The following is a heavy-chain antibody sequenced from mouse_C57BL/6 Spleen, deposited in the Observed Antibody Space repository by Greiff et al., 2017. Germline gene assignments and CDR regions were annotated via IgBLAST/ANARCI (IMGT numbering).Heavy chain of an antibody. J-gene: IGHJ2*01. Sequence: EVQRVESGGGLVKPGGSLKLSCAASGFTFSSYAMSWVRQTPEKRLEWVATISDGGSYTYYPDNVKGRFTISRDNAKNNLYLQMSHLKSEDTAMYYCARDVGLRRDGFDYWGQGTTLTVSS. D-gene: IGHD2-4*01. CDR2: ISDGGSYT. CDR3: ARDVGLRRDGFDY. CDR1: GFTFSSYA. V-gene: IGHV5-4*01.